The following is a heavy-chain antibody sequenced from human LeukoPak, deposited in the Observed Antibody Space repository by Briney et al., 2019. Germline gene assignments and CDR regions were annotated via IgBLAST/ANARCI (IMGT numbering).Heavy chain of an antibody. Sequence: SETLSLTCTVSGGSISSYYWSWIRQPPGKRLEWVGHIYYSGSTNYNPSLKSRVTISVDTSKNQFSLKLSSVTAADTAVYYCASRSSIWSGYQDTLYYFDSWGQGTLVTVSS. D-gene: IGHD3-3*01. CDR2: IYYSGST. J-gene: IGHJ4*02. CDR1: GGSISSYY. CDR3: ASRSSIWSGYQDTLYYFDS. V-gene: IGHV4-59*01.